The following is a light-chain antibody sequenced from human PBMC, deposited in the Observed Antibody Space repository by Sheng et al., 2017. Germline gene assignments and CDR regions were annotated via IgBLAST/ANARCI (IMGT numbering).Light chain of an antibody. CDR1: QSVTKN. CDR2: GAS. CDR3: QQYGSSPPWT. Sequence: EIVMTQSPATLSVSPGERATLSCRASQSVTKNLAWYQQKPGQAPRLLIYGASTRATGVPATFSGSGSGTDFTLTISRLEPEDFAVYYCQQYGSSPPWTFGQGTKVEVK. J-gene: IGKJ1*01. V-gene: IGKV3-15*01.